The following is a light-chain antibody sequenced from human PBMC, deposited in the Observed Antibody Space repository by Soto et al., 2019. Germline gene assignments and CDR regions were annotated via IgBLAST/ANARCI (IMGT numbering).Light chain of an antibody. CDR3: QQLKSDTQT. Sequence: DIPLTQCPSSLSASVGDRLTIACQASRSLXSYLAWYQQKPGKAPKILVYDASTLQRGGPSRFSGSGSAPDFTLTISSLQPEDSATYFCQQLKSDTQTVGQGTRLEIK. V-gene: IGKV1-9*01. J-gene: IGKJ5*01. CDR2: DAS. CDR1: RSLXSY.